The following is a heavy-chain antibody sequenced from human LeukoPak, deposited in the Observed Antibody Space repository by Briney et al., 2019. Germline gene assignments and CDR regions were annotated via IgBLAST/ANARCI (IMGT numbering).Heavy chain of an antibody. D-gene: IGHD3-10*01. CDR2: VTGNGDNT. V-gene: IGHV3-23*01. J-gene: IGHJ4*02. Sequence: GGSLRLSCAASGFTFSSYAMSWVRQAPGKGLEWVSSVTGNGDNTFHADPVKGRFTISRDNSKNMLYLQINSLRAEDTAVYYCARDRNYFEALHRSYWGQGTLVTVSS. CDR3: ARDRNYFEALHRSY. CDR1: GFTFSSYA.